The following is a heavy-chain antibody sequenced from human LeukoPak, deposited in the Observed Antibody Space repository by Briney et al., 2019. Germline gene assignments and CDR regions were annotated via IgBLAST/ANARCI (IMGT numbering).Heavy chain of an antibody. CDR1: GFTFSSYA. Sequence: GGSLRLSCAASGFTFSSYAMSWVRQAPGQGLEWVSAISGSGGSTYYADSVKGRFTISRDNSKNTLYLQMNSLRAEDTAVYYCARTPSRELYFDYWGQGTLVTVSS. CDR3: ARTPSRELYFDY. D-gene: IGHD1-7*01. V-gene: IGHV3-23*01. CDR2: ISGSGGST. J-gene: IGHJ4*02.